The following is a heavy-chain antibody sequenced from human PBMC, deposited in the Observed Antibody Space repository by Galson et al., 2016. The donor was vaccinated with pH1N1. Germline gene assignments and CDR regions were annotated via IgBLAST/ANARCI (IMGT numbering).Heavy chain of an antibody. CDR3: ASPRPLLRYFDWLLPGGLDC. Sequence: YAMNWVRQAPGQGLEWMGWINTNTGNPTYAQGFTGRFVFSLDTSDSTTYLHISSLKAEDTAVYYCASPRPLLRYFDWLLPGGLDCWGQGTLVTVSS. V-gene: IGHV7-4-1*02. CDR2: INTNTGNP. D-gene: IGHD3-9*01. J-gene: IGHJ4*02. CDR1: YA.